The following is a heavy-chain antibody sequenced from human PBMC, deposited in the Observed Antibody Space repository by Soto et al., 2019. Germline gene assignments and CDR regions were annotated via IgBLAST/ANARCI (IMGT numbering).Heavy chain of an antibody. CDR3: ATIGLWFRSTDY. CDR2: IFYSGTT. CDR1: GGSIRSSSYY. Sequence: SETLSLTCTVSGGSIRSSSYYWAWIRQPPGKGLEWIGSIFYSGTTYYNPSLKSRVTASIDTSKDQFSLRLSSVTAADTAVYYCATIGLWFRSTDYWGQGALVTVSS. J-gene: IGHJ4*02. V-gene: IGHV4-39*01. D-gene: IGHD3-10*01.